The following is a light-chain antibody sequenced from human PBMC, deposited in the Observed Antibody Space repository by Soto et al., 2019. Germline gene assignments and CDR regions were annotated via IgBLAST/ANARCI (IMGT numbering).Light chain of an antibody. CDR1: RSVSSN. CDR3: QQYNNWLTWT. Sequence: EVVMPQSPAPLSVCPWEGANRSCRGSRSVSSNLAWYQQKPGQAPRLLIYGASTRATVIPAGFSGSGSGTEFTLTISSLQSEDFAVYYCQQYNNWLTWTFGQGTKVDIK. V-gene: IGKV3-15*01. J-gene: IGKJ1*01. CDR2: GAS.